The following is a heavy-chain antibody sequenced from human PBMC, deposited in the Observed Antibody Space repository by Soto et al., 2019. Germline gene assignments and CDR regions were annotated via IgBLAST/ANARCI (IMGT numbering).Heavy chain of an antibody. J-gene: IGHJ4*02. D-gene: IGHD1-26*01. CDR1: GGSISSGENF. CDR2: IHHSGST. CDR3: ARDTGTYPYYFDY. Sequence: SETLSLTCTVSGGSISSGENFWNWIRQSPGKGLEWIGYIHHSGSTYYNPSPKSRLTISVDTSKNQISLKLNSVTAADMAVYYCARDTGTYPYYFDYWGQGTLVTVSS. V-gene: IGHV4-30-4*01.